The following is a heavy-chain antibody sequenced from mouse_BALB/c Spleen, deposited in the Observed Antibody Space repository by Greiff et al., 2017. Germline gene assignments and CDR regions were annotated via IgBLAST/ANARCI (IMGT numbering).Heavy chain of an antibody. V-gene: IGHV5-4*02. CDR3: AREGGYYVERFAY. Sequence: EVQLQESGGGLVKPGGSLKLSCAASGFTFSDYYMYWVRQTPEKRLEWVATISDGGSYTYYPDSVKGRFTISRDNAKNNLYLQMSSLKSEDTAMYYCAREGGYYVERFAYWGQGTLVTVSA. CDR2: ISDGGSYT. CDR1: GFTFSDYY. J-gene: IGHJ3*01. D-gene: IGHD2-3*01.